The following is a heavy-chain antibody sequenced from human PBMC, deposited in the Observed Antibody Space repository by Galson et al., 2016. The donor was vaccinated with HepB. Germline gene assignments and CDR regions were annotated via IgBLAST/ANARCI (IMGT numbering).Heavy chain of an antibody. Sequence: SETLSLTCSVSGDSISNVGRHWGWFRQSPGMGLEYIGSIHSSGTSYYNPSLTSRVTVSADTSRNQFFLSLTSVTAADTAIYYCVRLGTAAAVANRRGSIYWGQGTRVTVSS. D-gene: IGHD6-13*01. CDR2: IHSSGTS. CDR3: VRLGTAAAVANRRGSIY. V-gene: IGHV4-39*01. J-gene: IGHJ4*02. CDR1: GDSISNVGRH.